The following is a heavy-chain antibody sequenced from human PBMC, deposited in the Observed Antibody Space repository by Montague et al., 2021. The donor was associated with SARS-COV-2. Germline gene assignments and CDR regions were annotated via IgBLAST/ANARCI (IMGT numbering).Heavy chain of an antibody. Sequence: TLSLTCTVSGGSISSGGHYWSWIRQHPGKGLEWIGYIYYSGSTYYNPSLKSRVTISVDTSKNQFSLKLSSVTAADTAVYYCATYYDILTGYYIDAFDIWGQGTMVTVSS. CDR1: GGSISSGGHY. CDR3: ATYYDILTGYYIDAFDI. V-gene: IGHV4-31*03. D-gene: IGHD3-9*01. CDR2: IYYSGST. J-gene: IGHJ3*02.